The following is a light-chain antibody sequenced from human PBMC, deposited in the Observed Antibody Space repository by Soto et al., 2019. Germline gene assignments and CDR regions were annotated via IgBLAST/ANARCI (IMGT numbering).Light chain of an antibody. CDR3: TAFIRSISREV. V-gene: IGLV2-14*03. J-gene: IGLJ3*02. CDR1: ISDVGVQDY. CDR2: DVS. Sequence: QSALTQPASVSGSPVQSLTISCSGAISDVGVQDYVSWYQQYPGKAPKLILYDVSYRPSGVSDRFSGSQSGHTASLIISGLQAEDEADYYCTAFIRSISREVFGGGTTLTVL.